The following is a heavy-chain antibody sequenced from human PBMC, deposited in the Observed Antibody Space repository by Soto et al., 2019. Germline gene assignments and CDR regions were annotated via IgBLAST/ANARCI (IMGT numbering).Heavy chain of an antibody. CDR2: IKSKTDGGTT. CDR1: GVSFSYVW. V-gene: IGHV3-15*07. D-gene: IGHD2-15*01. CDR3: STGRDDLLY. J-gene: IGHJ4*02. Sequence: EVQLVESGGGLVKPGGSLRLSCAASGVSFSYVWMNWVRQAPGKGLEWVGRIKSKTDGGTTVYAAPVKGRFTISRDDSTNTLYLQMNSRKTGDTAVYYCSTGRDDLLYWGQGTLVTVSS.